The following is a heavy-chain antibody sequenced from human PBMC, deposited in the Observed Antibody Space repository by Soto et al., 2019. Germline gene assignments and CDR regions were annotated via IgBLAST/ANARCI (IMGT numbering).Heavy chain of an antibody. V-gene: IGHV3-33*01. CDR2: IWYDGSNK. CDR1: GFPFSSFG. Sequence: QVQLVESGGGVVQPGRSLIHSCAASGFPFSSFGMHWVRQAPGKGLEWVAVIWYDGSNKYYADSVKGRFTISRDNSKNTLYLQMNNLRAEDTAVYYCARDPSSIAAAGRFDYWGQGTLVSVFS. CDR3: ARDPSSIAAAGRFDY. D-gene: IGHD6-13*01. J-gene: IGHJ4*02.